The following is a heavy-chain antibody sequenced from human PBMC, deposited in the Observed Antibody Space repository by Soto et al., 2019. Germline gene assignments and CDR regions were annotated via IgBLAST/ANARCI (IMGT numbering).Heavy chain of an antibody. CDR1: GVTLSTYD. Sequence: GGSLRLSCASSGVTLSTYDMRLVRQAPGKGLEWVAALSYAGDTYYPGSVKGRFTVSRESVKNSLYLQMNSLTAGDTAVYYCEKGPHSAWGYYYMDVWGKGTTVTVSS. CDR3: EKGPHSAWGYYYMDV. V-gene: IGHV3-13*01. J-gene: IGHJ6*03. CDR2: LSYAGDT. D-gene: IGHD3-16*01.